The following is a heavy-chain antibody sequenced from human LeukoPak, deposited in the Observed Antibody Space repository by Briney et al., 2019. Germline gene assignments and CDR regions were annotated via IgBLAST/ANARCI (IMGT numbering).Heavy chain of an antibody. Sequence: GGSLRLSCAASGFTFSSYGMHWVRQAPGKGLEWVTFIGYDGGNKYYGDSVKGRFTISRDNSKNTLYLQMSSLRAEDTAVYYCAKDFKWDDYVSGTTGGFDYWGQGTLVTVSS. V-gene: IGHV3-30*02. J-gene: IGHJ4*02. CDR2: IGYDGGNK. D-gene: IGHD3-16*01. CDR1: GFTFSSYG. CDR3: AKDFKWDDYVSGTTGGFDY.